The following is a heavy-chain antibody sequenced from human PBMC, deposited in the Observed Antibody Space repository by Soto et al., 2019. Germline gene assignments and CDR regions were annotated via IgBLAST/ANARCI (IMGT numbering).Heavy chain of an antibody. CDR2: IYYSGST. V-gene: IGHV4-59*05. J-gene: IGHJ6*03. CDR3: ARLTTTIFGVVIPYYYYYMDV. CDR1: GRSISSYY. Sequence: SETLSLTCTVSGRSISSYYWIWIRQPPEKGLEWIGSIYYSGSTYYNPSLKSRVTISVDTSKNQFSLKLSSVTAADTAVYYCARLTTTIFGVVIPYYYYYMDVWGKGTTVTVSS. D-gene: IGHD3-3*01.